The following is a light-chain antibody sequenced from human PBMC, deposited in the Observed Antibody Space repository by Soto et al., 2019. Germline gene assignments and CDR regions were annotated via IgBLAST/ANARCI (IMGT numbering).Light chain of an antibody. J-gene: IGLJ1*01. CDR3: CSYAGSNNYV. Sequence: QSALTQPPSASGSPGQSVTISCTGTSSDVGAYNYVSWYQQHPGKAPKLIISDVSERPSGVPDRFSGSKSGNTASLTVSGLQAEDEADYYCCSYAGSNNYVFGTGTKLTVL. V-gene: IGLV2-8*01. CDR1: SSDVGAYNY. CDR2: DVS.